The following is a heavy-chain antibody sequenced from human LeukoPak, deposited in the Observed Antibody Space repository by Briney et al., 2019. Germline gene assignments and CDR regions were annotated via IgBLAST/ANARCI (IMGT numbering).Heavy chain of an antibody. D-gene: IGHD6-13*01. CDR1: GFTFSSYA. CDR3: AKDEEGYSSSWSPFDY. V-gene: IGHV3-23*01. Sequence: GGSLRLSCAASGFTFSSYAMSWVRQAPGKGLEWVSAISGSGGSTYYAGSVKGRFTISRDNSKNTLYLQMNSLRAEDTDVYYCAKDEEGYSSSWSPFDYWGQGTLVTVSS. J-gene: IGHJ4*02. CDR2: ISGSGGST.